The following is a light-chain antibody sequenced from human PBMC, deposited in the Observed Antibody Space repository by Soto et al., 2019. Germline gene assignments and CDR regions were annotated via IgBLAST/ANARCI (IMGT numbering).Light chain of an antibody. CDR3: HQYNSWPPGT. CDR1: QSVSSN. Sequence: EFVLTQSPGTLSLSPGERATLYCSAGQSVSSNLAWYQQKPGQAPRLLIYGASTRATGIPASFSGSVSGTEFTLTISSLQSEDFALYYCHQYNSWPPGTFGQGTKVDI. J-gene: IGKJ2*01. V-gene: IGKV3-15*01. CDR2: GAS.